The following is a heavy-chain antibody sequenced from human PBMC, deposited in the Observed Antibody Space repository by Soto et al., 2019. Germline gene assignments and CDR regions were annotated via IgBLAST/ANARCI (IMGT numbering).Heavy chain of an antibody. CDR2: IKFDGCSI. Sequence: EVQLVESGGGLVQPGGSLRLSCAASGFTISDYWMHWVRQAPGKGLVWVSRIKFDGCSISYADSVKGRFTISRDNAWNTLYLQMTSLRAEDTAVYYCTRGLKNFYGVDVWGQGTTVTVTS. J-gene: IGHJ6*02. CDR1: GFTISDYW. CDR3: TRGLKNFYGVDV. V-gene: IGHV3-74*01.